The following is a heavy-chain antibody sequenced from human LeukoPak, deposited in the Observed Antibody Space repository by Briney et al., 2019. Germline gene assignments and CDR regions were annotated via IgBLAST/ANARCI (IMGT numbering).Heavy chain of an antibody. CDR2: ISGSAGRT. CDR3: AREGIAAFDY. CDR1: GFTFTNYA. D-gene: IGHD6-13*01. Sequence: GGSLRLSCEASGFTFTNYAMSWVRQAPGKGLEWVSGISGSAGRTYYAGSVMGRFTISRDNSKNTLYLQMNSLRAEDTAVYYCAREGIAAFDYWGQGTLVTVSS. J-gene: IGHJ4*02. V-gene: IGHV3-23*01.